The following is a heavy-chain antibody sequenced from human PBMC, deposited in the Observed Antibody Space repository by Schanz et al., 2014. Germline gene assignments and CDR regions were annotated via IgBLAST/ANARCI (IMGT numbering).Heavy chain of an antibody. D-gene: IGHD3-9*01. CDR2: ISAYNGNT. V-gene: IGHV1-18*01. CDR3: ARDAADFYDILTEEDY. CDR1: GYTFTSYG. J-gene: IGHJ4*02. Sequence: QVQLVQSGAEVKNPGASVKVSCKASGYTFTSYGISWVRQAPGQGLEWMGWISAYNGNTKYPQKLQGRVTMTTDTSTSTAYMELRSLRSDDTAVYYCARDAADFYDILTEEDYWGQGTLVTVSS.